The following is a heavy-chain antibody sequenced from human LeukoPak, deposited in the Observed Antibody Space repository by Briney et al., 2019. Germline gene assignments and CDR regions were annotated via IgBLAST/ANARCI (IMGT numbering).Heavy chain of an antibody. D-gene: IGHD4-17*01. CDR1: GFTFSSYS. V-gene: IGHV3-21*01. CDR2: ISSSSSYI. CDR3: ARDGGQTTVTYYYYYGMDV. Sequence: ESGGGLVKPGGSLRLSCAASGFTFSSYSMNWVRQAPGKGLEWVSSISSSSSYIYYADSVKGRFTISRDNAKNSLYLQMNSPRAEDTAVYYCARDGGQTTVTYYYYYGMDVWGQGTTVTVSS. J-gene: IGHJ6*02.